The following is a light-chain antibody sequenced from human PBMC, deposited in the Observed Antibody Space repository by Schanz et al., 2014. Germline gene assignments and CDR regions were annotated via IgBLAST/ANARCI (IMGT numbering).Light chain of an antibody. J-gene: IGKJ2*01. CDR1: QNVRLND. Sequence: EIVLTQSPGTLSLSRGERATLSCRASQNVRLNDLAWYQLKPGQAPRLLIYGASIRATGVPDRFSGSGSGTDFTLTISTLEPEDFAVYYCQRHGSSPLYTFGQGTKVEVK. CDR2: GAS. CDR3: QRHGSSPLYT. V-gene: IGKV3-20*01.